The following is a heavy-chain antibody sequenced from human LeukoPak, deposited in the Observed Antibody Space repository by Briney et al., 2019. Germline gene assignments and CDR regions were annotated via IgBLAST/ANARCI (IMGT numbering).Heavy chain of an antibody. V-gene: IGHV3-30*02. CDR1: GFTFSSYG. D-gene: IGHD4-17*01. Sequence: GGSLRLSCAASGFTFSSYGMHWVRQAPGKGLEWVAFIRYDGSNKYYADSVKGRFTISRDNSKNTLYLQMNSLRAEDTAVYYCANDYGVFFDYWGQGTLVTVSS. CDR3: ANDYGVFFDY. CDR2: IRYDGSNK. J-gene: IGHJ4*02.